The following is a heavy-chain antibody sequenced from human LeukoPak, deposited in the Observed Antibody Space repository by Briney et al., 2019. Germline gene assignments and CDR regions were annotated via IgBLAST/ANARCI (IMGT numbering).Heavy chain of an antibody. D-gene: IGHD1-7*01. CDR3: ARSSRELGGYAPWELMPPFDY. CDR1: GFTFSINY. J-gene: IGHJ4*02. CDR2: IYSGGDT. V-gene: IGHV3-66*01. Sequence: GGSLRLSCTASGFTFSINYMAWVRQAPGKGLEWVSVIYSGGDTYYADSVKGRFTIARDNSKKTLYLQMNNLRVEDTAVYYCARSSRELGGYAPWELMPPFDYWGQGTLVTVSS.